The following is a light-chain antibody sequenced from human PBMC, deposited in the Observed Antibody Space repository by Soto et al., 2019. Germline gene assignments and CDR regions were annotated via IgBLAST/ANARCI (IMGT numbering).Light chain of an antibody. CDR3: CSYAGSSTLV. V-gene: IGLV2-23*01. J-gene: IGLJ2*01. CDR1: SSDVGSYNL. CDR2: EGS. Sequence: QSVLTQPASVSGSPGQSITISCTGTSSDVGSYNLVSWYQQHPGKAPKLIIYEGSKRPSGVSNRFSGSKSGNTASLTISGLQAEDEADYYYCSYAGSSTLVFGGGTKVTVL.